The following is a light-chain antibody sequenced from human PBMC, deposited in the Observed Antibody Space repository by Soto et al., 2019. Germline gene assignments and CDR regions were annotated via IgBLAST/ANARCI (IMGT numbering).Light chain of an antibody. CDR2: DVT. CDR1: SSDVGGYNF. CDR3: TSYTLISTSV. Sequence: QSALTQPASVSESPGQSITISCTGTSSDVGGYNFVSWYQQHPDKAPKLMIYDVTNRPSGVSNRFSGSKSGNTASLTISGLQAVYEADYYRTSYTLISTSVFGTATMSPS. J-gene: IGLJ1*01. V-gene: IGLV2-14*01.